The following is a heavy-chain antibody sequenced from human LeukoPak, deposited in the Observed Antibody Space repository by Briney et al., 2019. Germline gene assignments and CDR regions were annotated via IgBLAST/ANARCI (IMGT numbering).Heavy chain of an antibody. CDR2: INSDGSST. J-gene: IGHJ5*02. CDR3: AKDHTALRLRFSAWEFDP. D-gene: IGHD5-12*01. V-gene: IGHV3-74*01. CDR1: GFTFSSYW. Sequence: GGSLRLSCAASGFTFSSYWMHWVRQAPGKGLVWVSRINSDGSSTSYADSVKGRFTISRDNAKNTLYLQMNSLRAEDTAVYYCAKDHTALRLRFSAWEFDPWGQGTLVTVSS.